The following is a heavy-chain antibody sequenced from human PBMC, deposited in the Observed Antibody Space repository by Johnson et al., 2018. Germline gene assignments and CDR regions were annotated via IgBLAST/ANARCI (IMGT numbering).Heavy chain of an antibody. V-gene: IGHV3-64*01. CDR1: GFTFSSYA. D-gene: IGHD4-23*01. Sequence: VQLVESGGGLVQPGGSLRLSCAASGFTFSSYAMHWVRQAPGKGLEYVSAISSNGGSTYYANSVKGRFTISRDNSKNTLYLQMGSLRAEDMAVYYCARVRPYGGNRDAFDIWGQGTMVTVSS. CDR3: ARVRPYGGNRDAFDI. J-gene: IGHJ3*02. CDR2: ISSNGGST.